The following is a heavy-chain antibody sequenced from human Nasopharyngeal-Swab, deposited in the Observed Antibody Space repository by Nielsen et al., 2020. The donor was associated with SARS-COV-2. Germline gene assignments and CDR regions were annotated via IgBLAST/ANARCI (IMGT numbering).Heavy chain of an antibody. CDR2: ISNGAVST. Sequence: GESLKISCAASGFTFSDYWMQWVRQAPAKGLEWVSAISNGAVSTFYAASVKGRFTISRDDSRTTLYLQMNSLRAEDTAVYYCARHHGSCGWFFFDFWGQGTLVTVSS. D-gene: IGHD6-19*01. J-gene: IGHJ4*02. V-gene: IGHV3-23*01. CDR1: GFTFSDYW. CDR3: ARHHGSCGWFFFDF.